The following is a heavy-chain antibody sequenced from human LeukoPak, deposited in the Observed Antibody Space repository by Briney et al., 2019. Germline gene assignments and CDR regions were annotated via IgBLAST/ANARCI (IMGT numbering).Heavy chain of an antibody. CDR2: IYPGDSDT. CDR1: GYSFTSYW. CDR3: ARQRNYYDSSGLYDY. D-gene: IGHD3-22*01. Sequence: GESLKISCKGSGYSFTSYWIGWVRQMPGKGLEWMGIIYPGDSDTRYGPSFQGQVTISADKSISTAYLQWSSLKASDTAMYYCARQRNYYDSSGLYDYWGQGTLVTVSS. J-gene: IGHJ4*02. V-gene: IGHV5-51*01.